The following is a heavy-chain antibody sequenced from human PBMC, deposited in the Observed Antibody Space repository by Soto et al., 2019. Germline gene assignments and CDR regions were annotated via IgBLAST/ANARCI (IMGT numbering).Heavy chain of an antibody. D-gene: IGHD2-21*01. CDR2: TYVTGAV. Sequence: TLSLTCSVSGAALNSGNYYWSWIRQVPGKGLEWIGHTYVTGAVDYNPSLRDRITISQDTSERQFSLNLRLVTAADTAVYYCARLRIATNNYKWFDPWGQGTLVTVSS. V-gene: IGHV4-31*03. CDR1: GAALNSGNYY. J-gene: IGHJ5*02. CDR3: ARLRIATNNYKWFDP.